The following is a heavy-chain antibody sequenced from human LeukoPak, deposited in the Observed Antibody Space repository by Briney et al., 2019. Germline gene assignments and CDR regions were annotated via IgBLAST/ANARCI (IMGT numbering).Heavy chain of an antibody. Sequence: GGSLRLSCAASGFTFSSSAMRWVRQAPGKGLEWVSAISGSGGSTYYADSVKGRFTISRDNSKNTLYLQMNSLRAEDTAVYYCAKFAEYYDFWGPFDYWGQGTLVTVSS. CDR1: GFTFSSSA. CDR2: ISGSGGST. J-gene: IGHJ4*02. D-gene: IGHD3-3*01. V-gene: IGHV3-23*01. CDR3: AKFAEYYDFWGPFDY.